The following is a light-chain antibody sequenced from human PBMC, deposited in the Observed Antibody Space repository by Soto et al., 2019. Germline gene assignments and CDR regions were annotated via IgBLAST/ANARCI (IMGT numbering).Light chain of an antibody. CDR1: SGHSSHA. J-gene: IGLJ2*01. V-gene: IGLV4-69*01. Sequence: QSVLTQSPSASASLGASVKLTCTLSSGHSSHAIAWHQQPPEKGPRYLMKLNSDGSYSKGNGIPDRSSGSSSGAERYLTTSGLQSEDEADYYCQAWDTGVQVFGGGTKLTVL. CDR2: LNSDGSY. CDR3: QAWDTGVQV.